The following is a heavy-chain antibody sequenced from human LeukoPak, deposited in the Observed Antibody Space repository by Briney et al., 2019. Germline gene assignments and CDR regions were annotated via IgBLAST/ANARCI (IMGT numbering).Heavy chain of an antibody. J-gene: IGHJ5*02. CDR1: GGSISSYY. Sequence: SETLSLTCTVSGGSISSYYWSWIRQPPGKGLEWIGYIYYSGGTNYNPSLKSRVTISVDTSKNQFSLKLSSVTAADTAVYYCARDSQREWLVKGNWFDPWGQGTLVTVSS. V-gene: IGHV4-59*01. D-gene: IGHD6-19*01. CDR3: ARDSQREWLVKGNWFDP. CDR2: IYYSGGT.